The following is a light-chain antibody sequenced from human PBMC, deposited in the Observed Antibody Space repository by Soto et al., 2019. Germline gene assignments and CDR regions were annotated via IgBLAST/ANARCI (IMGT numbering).Light chain of an antibody. Sequence: QSVLTQPASVSGSPGQSVTISCARTSSDVGGYNFVSWYQQHPGKAPQLMIYGVSSRPSGVSNRFSGSKSGNTASLTISGLQAEDEADYYCGSYTSSYTYVFGTGTKSPS. CDR3: GSYTSSYTYV. V-gene: IGLV2-14*03. CDR1: SSDVGGYNF. J-gene: IGLJ1*01. CDR2: GVS.